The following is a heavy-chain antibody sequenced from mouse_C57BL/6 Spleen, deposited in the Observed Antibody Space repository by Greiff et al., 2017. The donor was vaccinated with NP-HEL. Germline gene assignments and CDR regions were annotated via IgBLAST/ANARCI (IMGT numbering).Heavy chain of an antibody. V-gene: IGHV1-82*01. CDR1: GYAFSSSW. D-gene: IGHD1-1*01. CDR2: IYPGDGDT. J-gene: IGHJ2*01. CDR3: ARPTTVVAHYCDY. Sequence: QVQLKQSGPELVKPGASVKISCKASGYAFSSSWMNWVKQRPGKGLEWIGRIYPGDGDTNYNGKFKGKATLTADKSSSTAYMQLSSLTSEDSAVYFCARPTTVVAHYCDYWGQGTTLTVSS.